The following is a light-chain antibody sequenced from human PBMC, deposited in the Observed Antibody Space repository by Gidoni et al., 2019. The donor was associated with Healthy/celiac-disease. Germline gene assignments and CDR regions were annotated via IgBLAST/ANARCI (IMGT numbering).Light chain of an antibody. CDR2: QDK. V-gene: IGLV3-1*01. CDR1: KLGDKY. J-gene: IGLJ2*01. Sequence: SYELTQPPSLSVSPGQTASITCSGDKLGDKYACWYQQKPGQSPVLLIYQDKKRPSGSPERFSGSNSGNTATLTISGTQAMDEADYYCQAWDNNTVFGGGTKLTVL. CDR3: QAWDNNTV.